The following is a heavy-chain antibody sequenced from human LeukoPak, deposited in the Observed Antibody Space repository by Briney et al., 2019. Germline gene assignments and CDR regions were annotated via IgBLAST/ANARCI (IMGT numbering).Heavy chain of an antibody. J-gene: IGHJ4*02. V-gene: IGHV5-51*01. D-gene: IGHD3-10*01. CDR3: ARASMVRGVLSFDY. Sequence: NHGESLKISCKGSGYSFTSYWIGWVRQVPGKGLEWMGIIYPGDSDTRYSPSFQGQVTISADKSISTAYLQWSSLKASDTAMYYCARASMVRGVLSFDYWGQGTLVTVSS. CDR1: GYSFTSYW. CDR2: IYPGDSDT.